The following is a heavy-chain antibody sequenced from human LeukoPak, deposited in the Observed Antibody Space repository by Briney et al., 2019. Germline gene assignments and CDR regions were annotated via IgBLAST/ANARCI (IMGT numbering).Heavy chain of an antibody. V-gene: IGHV4-39*01. J-gene: IGHJ4*02. Sequence: SETLSLTCSFSGGSIRGGGYYWGWVRQPPGKGLEWIASLYSNGNTFYNPSLKSRVTMSEESSKSQFSLKLRTVTAADTAVYFCWRAADHWGQGILVTVSS. CDR3: WRAADH. CDR2: LYSNGNT. CDR1: GGSIRGGGYY.